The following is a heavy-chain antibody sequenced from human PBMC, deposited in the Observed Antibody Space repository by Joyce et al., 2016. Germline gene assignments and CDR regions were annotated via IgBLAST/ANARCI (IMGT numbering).Heavy chain of an antibody. CDR3: ARESGTYYDL. Sequence: QVQLVQSGAEVKKPGASVTVSCKASGYAFSNYGISWVRQAPGQGLEWMGWISPYNGNTKYAQNLQGRVTMTSDTFASTVDMDLRSLRSDDTAVYYCARESGTYYDLWGQGTLVTVSS. CDR1: GYAFSNYG. CDR2: ISPYNGNT. D-gene: IGHD3-3*01. V-gene: IGHV1-18*01. J-gene: IGHJ4*02.